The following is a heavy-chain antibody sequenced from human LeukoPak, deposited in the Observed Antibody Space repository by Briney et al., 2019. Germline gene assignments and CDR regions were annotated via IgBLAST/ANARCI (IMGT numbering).Heavy chain of an antibody. J-gene: IGHJ6*02. Sequence: GGSLRLSCAASGFTVSSNYMSWVRQAPGTGLEWVSIIYRGGSTYYADSVKGRFTISRDNSKNTVYLQMKSLRAEDTAVYYCVRERPTVTTLFYGMDVWGQGTTVTVSS. CDR2: IYRGGST. V-gene: IGHV3-53*01. D-gene: IGHD4-17*01. CDR1: GFTVSSNY. CDR3: VRERPTVTTLFYGMDV.